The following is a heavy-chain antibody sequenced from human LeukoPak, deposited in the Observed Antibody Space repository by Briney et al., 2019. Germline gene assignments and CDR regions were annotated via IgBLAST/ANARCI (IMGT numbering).Heavy chain of an antibody. CDR2: ISGSGGST. D-gene: IGHD6-13*01. V-gene: IGHV3-23*01. Sequence: GGSLRLSCAASGFTFSSYAMSWVRQAPGKGLEWVSAISGSGGSTYYADSVKGRFTISRDNSKNTLYLQMNSLRAEDTAVYYCEKVTNIAAKVPNYFDYWGQGTLVTVSS. CDR1: GFTFSSYA. J-gene: IGHJ4*02. CDR3: EKVTNIAAKVPNYFDY.